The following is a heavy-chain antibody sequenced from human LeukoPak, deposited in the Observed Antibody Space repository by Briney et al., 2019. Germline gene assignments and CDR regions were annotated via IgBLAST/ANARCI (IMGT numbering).Heavy chain of an antibody. V-gene: IGHV1-46*01. CDR3: ARDGRTLQGEAFDI. CDR1: GYTFTTYY. Sequence: GASVTVSCKASGYTFTTYYIHWVRQAPGQGLEWMGIVNPSDGGTAYAQNFQGRVTMTTDTSTSTVYMEVSSLRSEDTAVYYCARDGRTLQGEAFDIWGQGTMVTVSS. D-gene: IGHD3-16*01. J-gene: IGHJ3*02. CDR2: VNPSDGGT.